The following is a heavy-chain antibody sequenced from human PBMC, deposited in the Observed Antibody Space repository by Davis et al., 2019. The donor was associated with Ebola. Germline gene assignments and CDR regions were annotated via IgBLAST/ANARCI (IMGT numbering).Heavy chain of an antibody. J-gene: IGHJ4*02. CDR2: INPNSGGT. CDR1: GYTFTGYY. D-gene: IGHD3-9*01. Sequence: ASVKVSCKASGYTFTGYYMHWVRQAPGQGLEWMGWINPNSGGTNYAQKFQGRVTMTRDTSISTAYMELSRLRSDDTAVYYCARVYTLRYFDWLAYWGQGTLVTVSS. CDR3: ARVYTLRYFDWLAY. V-gene: IGHV1-2*02.